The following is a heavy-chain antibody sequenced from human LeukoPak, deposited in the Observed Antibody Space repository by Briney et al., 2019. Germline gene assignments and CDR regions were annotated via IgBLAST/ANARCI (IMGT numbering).Heavy chain of an antibody. V-gene: IGHV4-59*12. J-gene: IGHJ6*03. CDR3: ARVRCSGGSCPYYYYYYYMDV. CDR1: GGSINNSY. D-gene: IGHD2-15*01. Sequence: PSETLSLTCTVSGGSINNSYWTWIRQPPGKGLEWIGSIHYSGSTYYNPSLQSRVTISIDTSKNQFSLKLRFVTAADTAVYYCARVRCSGGSCPYYYYYYYMDVWGKGTTVTVSS. CDR2: IHYSGST.